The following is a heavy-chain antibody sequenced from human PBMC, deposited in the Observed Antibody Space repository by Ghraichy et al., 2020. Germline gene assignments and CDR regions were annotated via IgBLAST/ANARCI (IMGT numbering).Heavy chain of an antibody. CDR1: GFTFSNAW. Sequence: GGSLRLSCAASGFTFSNAWMSWVRQAPGKGLEWVGRIKSKTDGGTTDYAAPVKGRFTISRDDSKNTLYLQMNSLKTEDTAVYYCTTARHYGSGSYFDYWGQGTLVTVSS. CDR2: IKSKTDGGTT. CDR3: TTARHYGSGSYFDY. D-gene: IGHD3-10*01. J-gene: IGHJ4*02. V-gene: IGHV3-15*01.